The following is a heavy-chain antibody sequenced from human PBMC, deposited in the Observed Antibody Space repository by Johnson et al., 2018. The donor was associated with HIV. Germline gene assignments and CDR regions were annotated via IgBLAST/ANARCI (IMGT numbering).Heavy chain of an antibody. CDR1: GFTFSSYA. J-gene: IGHJ3*02. D-gene: IGHD3-10*01. CDR3: AGGYGSGSGDAFDI. V-gene: IGHV3-23*04. Sequence: VQLVESGGGVVQPGRSLRLSCAASGFTFSSYALSWVRQAPGKGLEWVSVISGNGANTYYADSVKGRFTISRDNAKNSLYLQMNSLRAEDTAVYYCAGGYGSGSGDAFDIWGQGTMVTVSS. CDR2: ISGNGANT.